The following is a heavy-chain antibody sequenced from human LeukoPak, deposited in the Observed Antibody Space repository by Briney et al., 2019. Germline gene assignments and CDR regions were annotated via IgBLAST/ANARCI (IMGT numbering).Heavy chain of an antibody. D-gene: IGHD1-7*01. V-gene: IGHV1-69*01. J-gene: IGHJ4*02. CDR3: ARNRLELLSSPWWDC. Sequence: SVKVSCKASGGTFSSYAISWVRRAPGQGREWMGGIIPIFGTANYAQKFQGRVTITADESTSTAYMELSGLRSEDTAVYYCARNRLELLSSPWWDCWGQGTLVTVSS. CDR1: GGTFSSYA. CDR2: IIPIFGTA.